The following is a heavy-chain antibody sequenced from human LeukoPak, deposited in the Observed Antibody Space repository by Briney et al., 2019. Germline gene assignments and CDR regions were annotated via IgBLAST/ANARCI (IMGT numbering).Heavy chain of an antibody. J-gene: IGHJ3*02. Sequence: SETLSLTCTVSGGSISRYYWSWIRLPPGKRLEWIGYIYYTGSTNYNPSLKSRDTMSVDTSKNQFSLKLSSVTAADTAVYYCAGHPPGNDDAFDIWGQGTMVTVSS. CDR1: GGSISRYY. D-gene: IGHD1-1*01. CDR3: AGHPPGNDDAFDI. V-gene: IGHV4-59*08. CDR2: IYYTGST.